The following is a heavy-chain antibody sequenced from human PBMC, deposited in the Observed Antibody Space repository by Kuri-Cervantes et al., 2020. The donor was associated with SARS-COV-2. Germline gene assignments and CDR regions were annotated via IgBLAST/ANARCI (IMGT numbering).Heavy chain of an antibody. CDR3: ARVPSAGPVAGGVDY. CDR2: IYYSGST. V-gene: IGHV4-59*11. J-gene: IGHJ4*02. Sequence: GSLRLSCTVSGGSISSHYWSWIRQPPGKGLEWIGYIYYSGSTNYNPSLKSRVTISVDTSKNQFSLKLKSVTAADTAVYFCARVPSAGPVAGGVDYWGQGTLVTVSS. CDR1: GGSISSHY. D-gene: IGHD6-19*01.